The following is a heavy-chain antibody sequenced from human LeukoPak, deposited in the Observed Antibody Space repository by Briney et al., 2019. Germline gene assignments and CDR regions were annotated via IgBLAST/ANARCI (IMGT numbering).Heavy chain of an antibody. CDR3: AKGYSSGWYFAGFCDC. J-gene: IGHJ4*02. D-gene: IGHD6-19*01. CDR1: GFTFSSCA. CDR2: ISGSGGST. Sequence: PGGSLRLSCAASGFTFSSCAMSWVRQAPGKGLEWVSAISGSGGSTYYADSVKGRFTISRDNSKNTLYLQMNSLRAEDTAVYYCAKGYSSGWYFAGFCDCWGQGTLVTVSS. V-gene: IGHV3-23*01.